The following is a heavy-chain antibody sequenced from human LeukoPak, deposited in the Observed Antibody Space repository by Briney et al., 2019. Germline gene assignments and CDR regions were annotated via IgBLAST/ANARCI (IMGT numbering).Heavy chain of an antibody. CDR3: ARNRGDPSYFDY. J-gene: IGHJ4*02. CDR2: VSTSSSYI. CDR1: GFTFNGYS. Sequence: GGSLRLSCTASGFTFNGYSMNWVRQAPGKGLEWVSSVSTSSSYIYYADSVKGRFTISRNNPKNSLYLQMNSLRAEDTAVYYCARNRGDPSYFDYWGQGTLVTVSS. V-gene: IGHV3-21*01. D-gene: IGHD4-17*01.